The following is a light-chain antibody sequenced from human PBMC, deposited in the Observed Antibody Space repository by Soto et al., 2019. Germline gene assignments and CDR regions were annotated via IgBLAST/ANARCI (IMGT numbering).Light chain of an antibody. CDR3: QKYSSVIT. V-gene: IGKV1-27*01. CDR2: AAS. Sequence: DIQRTQSPSSLSASVGDRVTITCRASQGISSYLAWYQQKLGKVPKLLISAASTLQSGVPSRFSGSGSGTALNLTISSLQPEVVVTYYCQKYSSVITFGQGTRVEI. CDR1: QGISSY. J-gene: IGKJ5*01.